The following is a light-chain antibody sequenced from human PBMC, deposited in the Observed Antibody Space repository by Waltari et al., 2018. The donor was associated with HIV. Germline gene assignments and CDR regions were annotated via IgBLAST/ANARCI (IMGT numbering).Light chain of an antibody. CDR2: EVT. CDR3: CSYAGRSTHV. J-gene: IGLJ1*01. V-gene: IGLV2-23*02. CDR1: SSDVVSYNV. Sequence: QSALTPPASVSGSPGQSFTISCTGTSSDVVSYNVVSWYQQHPGKAPKLMIYEVTKRPSGVSKRFSGSKSGNTASLTISGLQAEDEADYYCCSYAGRSTHVFGTGTKVTVL.